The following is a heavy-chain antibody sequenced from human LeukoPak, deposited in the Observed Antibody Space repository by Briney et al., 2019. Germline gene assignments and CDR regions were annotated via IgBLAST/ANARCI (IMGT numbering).Heavy chain of an antibody. D-gene: IGHD3-22*01. Sequence: SETLSLTCTVSGGSISSSSYYWGWIRRPPGKGLEWIGSIYYSGSTYYNPSLKSRVTISVDTSKNQFSLKLSSVTAADTAVYYCARDPSNTYYYDSSGYHDAFDIWGQGTMVTVSS. V-gene: IGHV4-39*07. CDR2: IYYSGST. CDR1: GGSISSSSYY. CDR3: ARDPSNTYYYDSSGYHDAFDI. J-gene: IGHJ3*02.